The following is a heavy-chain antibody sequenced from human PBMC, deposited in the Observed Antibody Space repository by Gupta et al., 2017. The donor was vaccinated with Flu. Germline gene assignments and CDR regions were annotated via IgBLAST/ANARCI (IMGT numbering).Heavy chain of an antibody. J-gene: IGHJ3*02. CDR1: GGTFSSYT. CDR2: IIPILGIA. Sequence: QVQLVQSGAEVKKPGSSVKVSCKASGGTFSSYTISWVRQAPGQGLEWMGRIIPILGIANYAQKFQGRVKITADKSTSTAYMELSSLRSEDTAVYYCARVSAGEGGNAFDIWGQGTMVTVSS. D-gene: IGHD3-16*01. CDR3: ARVSAGEGGNAFDI. V-gene: IGHV1-69*02.